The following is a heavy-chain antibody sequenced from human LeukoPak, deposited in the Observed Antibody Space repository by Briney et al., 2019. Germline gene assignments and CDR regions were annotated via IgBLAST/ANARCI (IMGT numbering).Heavy chain of an antibody. J-gene: IGHJ4*02. CDR3: ARARWADGDYDYFDY. V-gene: IGHV3-30*04. D-gene: IGHD4-17*01. CDR2: ISYDGSNK. CDR1: GFTFSSYA. Sequence: GGSLRLSCAASGFTFSSYAMHWVRQAPGKGLEWVAVISYDGSNKYYADSVKGRFTISRDNSKNTLYLQMNSLRAEDTAVYYCARARWADGDYDYFDYWGQGTLVTVSS.